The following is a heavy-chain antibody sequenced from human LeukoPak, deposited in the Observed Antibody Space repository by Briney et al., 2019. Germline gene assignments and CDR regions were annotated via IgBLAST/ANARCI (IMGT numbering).Heavy chain of an antibody. V-gene: IGHV3-74*03. CDR1: GFTFRGYW. J-gene: IGHJ4*02. CDR3: ARGSIIDY. Sequence: GGSLRLSCAASGFTFRGYWMHWVRHAPGQGLVWVSHIDTDGSSKTYADSVKGRFTISRDNAKNTLYLQMNSLRAEDTAVYYGARGSIIDYWGQGTLVSVFS. CDR2: IDTDGSSK.